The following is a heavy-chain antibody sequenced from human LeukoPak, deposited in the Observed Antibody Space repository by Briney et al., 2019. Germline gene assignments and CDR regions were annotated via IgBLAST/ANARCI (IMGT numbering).Heavy chain of an antibody. J-gene: IGHJ4*02. CDR3: ARGGSYWNYHGRFDY. D-gene: IGHD1-7*01. CDR2: IVVGSGNT. CDR1: GFTFTSSA. Sequence: TSVKVSCKASGFTFTSSAMQWVRQARGQRLEWIGWIVVGSGNTNYAQKFQERVTITRDMSTSTAYMELSSLRSEDTAVYYCARGGSYWNYHGRFDYWGQGTLVTVSS. V-gene: IGHV1-58*02.